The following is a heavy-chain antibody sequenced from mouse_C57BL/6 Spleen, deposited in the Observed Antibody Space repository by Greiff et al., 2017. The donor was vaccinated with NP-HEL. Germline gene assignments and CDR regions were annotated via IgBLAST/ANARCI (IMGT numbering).Heavy chain of an antibody. CDR3: AKIYYGNYRYFDY. D-gene: IGHD2-1*01. V-gene: IGHV1-80*01. CDR1: GYAFSSYW. CDR2: IYPGDGDT. J-gene: IGHJ2*01. Sequence: QVQLQQSGAELVKPGASVKISCKASGYAFSSYWMNWVKQRPGKGLEWIGQIYPGDGDTNYNGKFKGKATLTAGKSSSTAYMQLSSLTSEDSAVYFCAKIYYGNYRYFDYWGQGTTLTVSS.